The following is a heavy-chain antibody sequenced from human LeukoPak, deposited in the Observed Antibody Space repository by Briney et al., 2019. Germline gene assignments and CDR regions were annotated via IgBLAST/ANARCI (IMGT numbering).Heavy chain of an antibody. CDR2: INHSGST. Sequence: PSETLSLTCAVYGGSFSGYYWSWIRQPPGKGLEWIGEINHSGSTNYNPSLKSRVTISVDTSKNQFSLKLSSVTAADTAVYYCARDVRRITIFGVVIKAFDIWGQGTMVTVSS. J-gene: IGHJ3*02. V-gene: IGHV4-34*01. CDR3: ARDVRRITIFGVVIKAFDI. D-gene: IGHD3-3*01. CDR1: GGSFSGYY.